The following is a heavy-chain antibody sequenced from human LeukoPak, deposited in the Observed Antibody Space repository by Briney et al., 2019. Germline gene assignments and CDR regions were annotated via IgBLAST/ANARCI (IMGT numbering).Heavy chain of an antibody. V-gene: IGHV4-30-4*08. CDR2: IYYSGST. D-gene: IGHD3-22*01. CDR1: GGSISSSSYY. CDR3: ARKPAPPDYYDSTRWAFDI. J-gene: IGHJ3*02. Sequence: PSETLSLTCTVSGGSISSSSYYWGWIRQPPGKGLEWIGYIYYSGSTYYNPSLKSRVTISVDTSKNQFSLKLSSVTAADTAVYYCARKPAPPDYYDSTRWAFDIWGQGTMVTVSS.